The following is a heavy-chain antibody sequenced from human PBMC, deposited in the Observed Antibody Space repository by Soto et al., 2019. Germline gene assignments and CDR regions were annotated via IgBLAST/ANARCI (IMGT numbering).Heavy chain of an antibody. D-gene: IGHD6-13*01. CDR2: VSYNGNHK. J-gene: IGHJ6*02. CDR3: AKDVGHQLDLNYVMDV. CDR1: GFTFRSFG. V-gene: IGHV3-30*18. Sequence: QVQLVASGGGVIQTGTSLSLSCGSSGFTFRSFGMYWVRQAPGNGLEWVAVVSYNGNHKYYADSVKGRFTVSRDNAQNMLYLQLNSLRGEDSAVYYCAKDVGHQLDLNYVMDVWGQGTTVTVSS.